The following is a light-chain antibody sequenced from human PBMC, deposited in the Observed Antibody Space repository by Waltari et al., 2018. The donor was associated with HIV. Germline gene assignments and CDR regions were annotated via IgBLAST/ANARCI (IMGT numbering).Light chain of an antibody. V-gene: IGKV1-39*01. CDR1: QNISSY. CDR3: QQYDSWPPQLT. CDR2: AAS. Sequence: DIQMTQSPSSLSASVGNRVTITCRASQNISSYLNWYQQKPGKAPKVLLYAASSLQSGVPSRFSGSGSGTDFTLTISSLQSEDFALYYCQQYDSWPPQLTFGGGTKVEIK. J-gene: IGKJ4*01.